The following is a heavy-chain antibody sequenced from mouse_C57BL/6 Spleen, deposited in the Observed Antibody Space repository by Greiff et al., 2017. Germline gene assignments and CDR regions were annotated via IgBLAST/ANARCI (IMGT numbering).Heavy chain of an antibody. Sequence: VKLQQPGAELVMPGASVKLSCKASGYTFTSYWMHWVKQRPGQGLEWIGEIDPSDSYTNYNQKFQGKATLTVDKSSSTAYMQLSSLTSEASAVYAGAYLNDYGGRFAYWGQGTLVTVSA. CDR1: GYTFTSYW. CDR3: AYLNDYGGRFAY. J-gene: IGHJ3*01. CDR2: IDPSDSYT. D-gene: IGHD2-4*01. V-gene: IGHV1-69*01.